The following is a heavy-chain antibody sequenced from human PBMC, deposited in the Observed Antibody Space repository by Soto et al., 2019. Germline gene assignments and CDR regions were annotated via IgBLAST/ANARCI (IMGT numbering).Heavy chain of an antibody. J-gene: IGHJ4*02. CDR1: GVSIHTSHSL. CDR2: VHYSGGA. CDR3: GTVVEGATRHTDFDS. D-gene: IGHD2-15*01. Sequence: SETLALSCAVYGVSIHTSHSLWGWIRGPPGKGLEVIGSVHYSGGAYYNPSIERRVTVSVDPSKNQFSLRLNSVTATDTAVCYCGTVVEGATRHTDFDSWGRGTLVTVSS. V-gene: IGHV4-39*01.